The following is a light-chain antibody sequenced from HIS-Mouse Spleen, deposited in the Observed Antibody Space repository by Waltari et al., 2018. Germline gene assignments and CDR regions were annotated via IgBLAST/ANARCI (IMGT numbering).Light chain of an antibody. Sequence: QSVLTQPPSASGTPGQRVTISCSGSSSNIGSNYVYWYQQPPGTAPKLLIYRNNPGPAAVPARFSGSKSGTSASLTISGLRSEDEADYYCAAWDDSLSGPVFGGGTKLTVL. CDR1: SSNIGSNY. CDR3: AAWDDSLSGPV. V-gene: IGLV1-47*01. J-gene: IGLJ3*02. CDR2: RNN.